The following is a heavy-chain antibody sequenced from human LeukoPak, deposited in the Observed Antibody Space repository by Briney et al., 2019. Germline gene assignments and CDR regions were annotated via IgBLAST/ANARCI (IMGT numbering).Heavy chain of an antibody. J-gene: IGHJ4*02. V-gene: IGHV3-74*01. CDR1: GFTFSTYW. CDR2: INSDGRST. CDR3: AILGRGSNFDY. Sequence: PGGSLRLSCAASGFTFSTYWMHWVRQAPGKGLVWVSRINSDGRSTSYADSVKGRFTISRDNAKNTLYLQMNSLRAEDTAVYYCAILGRGSNFDYWGQGTLVTVSS. D-gene: IGHD3-10*01.